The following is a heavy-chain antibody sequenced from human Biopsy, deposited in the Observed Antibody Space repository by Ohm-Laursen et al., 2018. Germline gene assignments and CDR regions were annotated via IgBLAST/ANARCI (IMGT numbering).Heavy chain of an antibody. D-gene: IGHD3-9*01. CDR1: GYSFTKYY. V-gene: IGHV1-46*01. CDR3: ARDETGSSVFGPYYYGMDV. Sequence: ASVKVSCKASGYSFTKYYINWVRQAPGQGLEWMGIINPTGGATSYAEKFQGRVTLARDTSTGTVYLELNSLIYEDTALYYCARDETGSSVFGPYYYGMDVWGQGTTVTVSS. J-gene: IGHJ6*02. CDR2: INPTGGAT.